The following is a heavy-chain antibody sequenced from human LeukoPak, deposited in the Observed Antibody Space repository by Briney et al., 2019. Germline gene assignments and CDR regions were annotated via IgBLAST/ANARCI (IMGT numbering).Heavy chain of an antibody. CDR2: INPDESTT. V-gene: IGHV3-74*01. CDR1: GFTFSSYW. Sequence: GGSLRLSCAASGFTFSSYWMHWVRQAPGKGLVWVSRINPDESTTSYADSVKGRFTISRDSVKNTLYLLMNSLRAEDTAVYYCARVSVGRYYFDNWGQGTPVTVS. CDR3: ARVSVGRYYFDN. D-gene: IGHD3-3*02. J-gene: IGHJ4*02.